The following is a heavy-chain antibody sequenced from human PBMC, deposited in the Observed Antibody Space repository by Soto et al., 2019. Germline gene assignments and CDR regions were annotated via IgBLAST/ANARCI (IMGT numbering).Heavy chain of an antibody. CDR3: ARDSNVLRFLESAFDI. V-gene: IGHV3-20*04. CDR2: INWNGGST. Sequence: RLSCAASGFTFSSYAMSWVRRAPGKGLEWVSAINWNGGSTGYADSVKGRFTISRDNAKNSLYLQMNSLRAEDTALYYCARDSNVLRFLESAFDIWCQGTMVTVSS. CDR1: GFTFSSYA. D-gene: IGHD3-3*01. J-gene: IGHJ3*02.